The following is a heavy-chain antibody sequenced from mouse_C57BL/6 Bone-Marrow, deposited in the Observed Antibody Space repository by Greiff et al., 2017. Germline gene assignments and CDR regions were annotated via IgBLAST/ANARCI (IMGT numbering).Heavy chain of an antibody. V-gene: IGHV1-42*01. CDR1: GYSFTGYY. D-gene: IGHD1-1*01. Sequence: EVQLQQSGPELVKPGASVKISCKASGYSFTGYYMNWVKQSPEKSLEWIGEINPSTGGTTYNQKFKAKATLTVDKSSSTAYMQLKSLTSEDSAVYYCARRRYPDYWGKGTTLTVSS. J-gene: IGHJ2*01. CDR3: ARRRYPDY. CDR2: INPSTGGT.